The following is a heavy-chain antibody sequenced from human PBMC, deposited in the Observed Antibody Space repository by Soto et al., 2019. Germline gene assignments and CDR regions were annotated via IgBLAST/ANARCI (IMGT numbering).Heavy chain of an antibody. CDR3: ATGTLGYYYGSGSRDY. Sequence: ASVKVSCKVSGYTLTELSMHWVRQAPGKGLEWMGGFDPEDGETIYAQKFQGRVTMTEDTSTDTAYMELSSLRSEDTAVYYCATGTLGYYYGSGSRDYWGQGTLVTVSS. J-gene: IGHJ4*02. CDR2: FDPEDGET. D-gene: IGHD3-10*01. CDR1: GYTLTELS. V-gene: IGHV1-24*01.